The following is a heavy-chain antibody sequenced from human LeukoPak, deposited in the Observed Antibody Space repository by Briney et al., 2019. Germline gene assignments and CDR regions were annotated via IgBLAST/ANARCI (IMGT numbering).Heavy chain of an antibody. D-gene: IGHD4-17*01. CDR2: ISGSGGST. J-gene: IGHJ6*02. CDR1: GFTFSSYA. CDR3: AKDSPVTTAEAYYYYYGMDV. Sequence: GGSLRLSCAASGFTFSSYAVSWVRQAPGKGLEWVSAISGSGGSTYYADSVKGRFTISRDNSKNTLYLQMNSLRAEDTAVYYCAKDSPVTTAEAYYYYYGMDVWGQGTTVTVSS. V-gene: IGHV3-23*01.